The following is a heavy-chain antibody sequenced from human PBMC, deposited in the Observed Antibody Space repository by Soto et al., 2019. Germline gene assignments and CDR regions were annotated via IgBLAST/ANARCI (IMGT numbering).Heavy chain of an antibody. D-gene: IGHD1-26*01. CDR1: GYTFSSCY. CDR2: INPSGGST. J-gene: IGHJ6*02. V-gene: IGHV1-46*01. Sequence: GASVKVSCKASGYTFSSCYLHWVRQAPGQGLEWMGIINPSGGSTSYAQKFQGRVTMTRDTSTSIVYMEPSSLRSEDTAVYYCARASGSYYYYGMDVWGQGTTVTVSS. CDR3: ARASGSYYYYGMDV.